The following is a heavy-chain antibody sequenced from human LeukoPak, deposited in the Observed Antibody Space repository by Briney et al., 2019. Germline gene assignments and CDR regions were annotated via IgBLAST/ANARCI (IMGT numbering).Heavy chain of an antibody. J-gene: IGHJ4*02. CDR2: IYSGGST. D-gene: IGHD2-15*01. CDR3: ANSPDGAFDY. CDR1: GFTVSSNY. V-gene: IGHV3-66*01. Sequence: GGSLRLSCAASGFTVSSNYMSWVRQAPGKGLEWVSVIYSGGSTYYADSVKGRFTISRDNSKNTLYLHMNSLRAEDTAVYYCANSPDGAFDYWGQGTLVTVSS.